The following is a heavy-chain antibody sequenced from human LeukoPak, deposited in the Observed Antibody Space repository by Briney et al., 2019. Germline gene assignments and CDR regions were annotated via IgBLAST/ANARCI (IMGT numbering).Heavy chain of an antibody. CDR3: VKDQRYYYGSGSADRFDY. Sequence: GGSLRLSCSASGFTFSSYAMHWVRQAPGKGLEYVSAISSNGGSTYYADSVKGRFTISRDNSKNTLYPRMSSLRAEDTAVYYCVKDQRYYYGSGSADRFDYWGQGTLVTVSS. J-gene: IGHJ4*02. CDR1: GFTFSSYA. D-gene: IGHD3-10*01. V-gene: IGHV3-64D*06. CDR2: ISSNGGST.